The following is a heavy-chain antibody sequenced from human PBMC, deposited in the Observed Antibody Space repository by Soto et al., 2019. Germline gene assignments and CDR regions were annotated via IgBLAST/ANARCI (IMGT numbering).Heavy chain of an antibody. CDR2: IYTDGTT. V-gene: IGHV4-4*07. J-gene: IGHJ4*02. CDR1: GDSISDYFY. D-gene: IGHD2-15*01. Sequence: QVQLQGSGPGQVKPSETLSLTYTVSGDSISDYFYWSWIRQPAGKGLEWIGRIYTDGTTKYNPSLKSRVTLSPDKSKNQFSLRPSSVSAADTAVYYFAREVRGGFTGIFDQWGRGSRVTVSS. CDR3: AREVRGGFTGIFDQ.